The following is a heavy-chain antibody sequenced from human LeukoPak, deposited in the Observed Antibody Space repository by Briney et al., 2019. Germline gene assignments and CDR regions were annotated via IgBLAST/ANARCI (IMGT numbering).Heavy chain of an antibody. V-gene: IGHV4-59*06. CDR1: GGSFSGYY. Sequence: SETLSLTCAVYGGSFSGYYWSWIRQPPGKGLEWIGYIYYSGSTYYNPSLKSRVTISVDTSKNQFSLKLSSVTAADTAVYYCAGDILTPDAFDIWGQGTMVTVSS. J-gene: IGHJ3*02. D-gene: IGHD3-9*01. CDR3: AGDILTPDAFDI. CDR2: IYYSGST.